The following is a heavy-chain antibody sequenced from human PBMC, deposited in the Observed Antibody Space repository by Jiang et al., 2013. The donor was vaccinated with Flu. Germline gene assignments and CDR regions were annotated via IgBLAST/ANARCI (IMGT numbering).Heavy chain of an antibody. D-gene: IGHD6-19*01. CDR3: ARDNRQWLVPFDY. Sequence: QLVESGGGLVQPGGSLRLSCAASGFTFSSYWMSWVRQAPGKGLEWVANIKQDGSEKYYVDSVKGRFTISRDNAKNSLYLQMNSLRAEDTAVYYCARDNRQWLVPFDYWGQGTLVTVSS. CDR2: IKQDGSEK. V-gene: IGHV3-7*03. J-gene: IGHJ4*02. CDR1: GFTFSSYW.